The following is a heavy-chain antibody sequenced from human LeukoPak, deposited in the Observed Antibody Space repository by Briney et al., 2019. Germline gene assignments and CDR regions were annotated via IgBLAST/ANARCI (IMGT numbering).Heavy chain of an antibody. CDR1: GFTFSSYA. D-gene: IGHD1-26*01. CDR2: ISGSGGST. Sequence: GGSLRLSCAASGFTFSSYAMSWVRQAPGKGLEWVSAISGSGGSTYYADSVKGRFTISRDNSKNTLYLQMNSLRAEDTALYYCARDQGEHWFDPWGQGTLVTVSS. V-gene: IGHV3-23*01. J-gene: IGHJ5*02. CDR3: ARDQGEHWFDP.